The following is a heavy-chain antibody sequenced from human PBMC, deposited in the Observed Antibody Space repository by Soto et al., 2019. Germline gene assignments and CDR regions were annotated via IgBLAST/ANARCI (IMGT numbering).Heavy chain of an antibody. Sequence: PGGSLRLSCAASGFTFSDYYMSWIRQAPGKGLEWVSYISSSSSYTNYADSVKGRFTISRDNAKNSLYLQMNSLGAEDTAVYYCARDKHDSSGYYYEALDYWGQGTLVTVSS. CDR3: ARDKHDSSGYYYEALDY. CDR1: GFTFSDYY. J-gene: IGHJ4*02. V-gene: IGHV3-11*06. D-gene: IGHD3-22*01. CDR2: ISSSSSYT.